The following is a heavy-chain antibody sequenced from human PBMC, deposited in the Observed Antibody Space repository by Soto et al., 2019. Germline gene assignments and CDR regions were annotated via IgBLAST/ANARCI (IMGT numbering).Heavy chain of an antibody. CDR1: GYIFSTYA. V-gene: IGHV1-3*04. CDR3: ARVGPKQCLVRATAFDI. CDR2: INIGTGNT. J-gene: IGHJ3*02. D-gene: IGHD6-19*01. Sequence: QVQLVQSGAEVKKPGASVKVSCKASGYIFSTYAMHWVRQAPGQRLEWMGWINIGTGNTKSSQQFQGRVTITRDTSANTAYMELSSLRFEDTAIYYCARVGPKQCLVRATAFDIWGQGTMVTVSS.